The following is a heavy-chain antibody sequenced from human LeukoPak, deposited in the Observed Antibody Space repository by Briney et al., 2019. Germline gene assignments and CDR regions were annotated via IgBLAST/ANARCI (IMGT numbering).Heavy chain of an antibody. V-gene: IGHV4-39*07. Sequence: SETLSLTCTVSGGSVSTSDYYWGWVRQSPVKGLEWIGDVFYTGKTNYNPSLRGRATISIDTSKNQFSLKLTYVTAADTAVYYCARVFDSWGQGTLVTVSS. CDR1: GGSVSTSDYY. J-gene: IGHJ4*02. CDR3: ARVFDS. CDR2: VFYTGKT.